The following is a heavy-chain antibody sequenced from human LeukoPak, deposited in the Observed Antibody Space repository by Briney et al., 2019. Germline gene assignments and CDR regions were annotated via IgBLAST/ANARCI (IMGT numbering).Heavy chain of an antibody. D-gene: IGHD4-23*01. Sequence: GTSLRLSCAASGFTFSNYAMHWVRQAPGKGLEWVSLISYDGSNKYYADSVKGRFTISRDNSKNTLYLQMSSLRAEDTAVYYCARDHYSGKYFDYWGQGTLVTVSS. CDR1: GFTFSNYA. CDR2: ISYDGSNK. CDR3: ARDHYSGKYFDY. V-gene: IGHV3-30*04. J-gene: IGHJ4*02.